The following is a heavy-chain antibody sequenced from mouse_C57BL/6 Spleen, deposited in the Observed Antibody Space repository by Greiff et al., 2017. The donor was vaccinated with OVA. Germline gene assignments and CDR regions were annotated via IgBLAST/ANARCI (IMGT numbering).Heavy chain of an antibody. CDR3: AIGCWDTYYALDY. CDR1: GYAFSSSW. J-gene: IGHJ4*01. D-gene: IGHD4-1*01. V-gene: IGHV1-82*01. CDR2: IYPGDGDT. Sequence: QVQLQQSGPELVKPGASVKISCKASGYAFSSSWMNWVKQRPGKGLEWIGRIYPGDGDTNYNGKFKGKATLTADKSSSTASMQLSSLTSEDSAVYVCAIGCWDTYYALDYWGQGTSVTVSS.